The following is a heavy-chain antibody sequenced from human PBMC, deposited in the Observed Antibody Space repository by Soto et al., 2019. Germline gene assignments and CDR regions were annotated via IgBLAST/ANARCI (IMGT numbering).Heavy chain of an antibody. CDR2: INHSGST. CDR1: GGSFSGYC. Sequence: ASETLSLTCAVYGGSFSGYCWSWIRQPPGKGLEWIGEINHSGSTNYNPSLKSRVTISVDTSKNQFSLKLSSVTAADTAAYYCAPLGDCGGDCYSLDDPSDIWGQGTMVTVSS. CDR3: APLGDCGGDCYSLDDPSDI. V-gene: IGHV4-34*01. J-gene: IGHJ3*02. D-gene: IGHD2-21*02.